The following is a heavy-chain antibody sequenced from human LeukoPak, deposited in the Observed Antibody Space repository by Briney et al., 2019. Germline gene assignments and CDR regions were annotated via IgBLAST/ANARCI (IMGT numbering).Heavy chain of an antibody. CDR3: AGVNYYDSSGSIYFDY. CDR1: GGSISSSNYY. CDR2: IYYSGST. V-gene: IGHV4-39*01. D-gene: IGHD3-22*01. Sequence: ASETLSLTCTVSGGSISSSNYYWGWIRQPPGKGLEWIGSIYYSGSTYYNPSLKSRVTISVDTSKNQFSLKLSSVTAADTAVYYCAGVNYYDSSGSIYFDYWGQGTLVTVSS. J-gene: IGHJ4*02.